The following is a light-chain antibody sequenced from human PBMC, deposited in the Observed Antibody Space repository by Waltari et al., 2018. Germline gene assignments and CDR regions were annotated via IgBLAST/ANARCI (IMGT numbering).Light chain of an antibody. Sequence: DVQMTPSPSSLSASVGERVTITCRASQNINNYLNWYQQKPGKAPTHLIYAASTLQNGVQSRFSGSGSGTDFTLNISSLQSEDFATYYCQQSYSAPRTFGKGTRVEIK. J-gene: IGKJ1*01. CDR3: QQSYSAPRT. CDR2: AAS. V-gene: IGKV1-39*01. CDR1: QNINNY.